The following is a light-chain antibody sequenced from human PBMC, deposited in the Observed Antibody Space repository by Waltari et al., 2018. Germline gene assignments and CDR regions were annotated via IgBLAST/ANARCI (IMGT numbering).Light chain of an antibody. V-gene: IGKV3D-11*01. CDR1: QGVSSY. Sequence: EIVLTQSPATLSLSPGERATLSCRASQGVSSYLAWYQQKPGQAPRLLIYDASNRATGIPARFSGSGPGTDFTLTISSLEPEDFVVYYCQQRSNWHPSTFGQGTRLEIK. CDR3: QQRSNWHPST. CDR2: DAS. J-gene: IGKJ5*01.